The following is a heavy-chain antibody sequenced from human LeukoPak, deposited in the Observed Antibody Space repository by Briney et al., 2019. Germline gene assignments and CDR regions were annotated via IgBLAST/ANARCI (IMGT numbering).Heavy chain of an antibody. J-gene: IGHJ3*02. V-gene: IGHV4-59*01. CDR1: GGSISSYY. CDR3: ARPFSVVPAADGDYVPDAFDI. Sequence: SETLSLTCTVSGGSISSYYWSWIRQPPGKGLEWIGYIYYSGSTNYNPSLKSRVTISVDTSKNQFSLKLSSVTAADTAVYYCARPFSVVPAADGDYVPDAFDIWGQGTMVTVSS. D-gene: IGHD2-2*01. CDR2: IYYSGST.